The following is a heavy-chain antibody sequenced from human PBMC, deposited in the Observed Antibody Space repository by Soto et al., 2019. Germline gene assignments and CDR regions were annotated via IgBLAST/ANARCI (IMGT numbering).Heavy chain of an antibody. CDR1: GGSFSGYY. D-gene: IGHD3-9*01. J-gene: IGHJ4*02. V-gene: IGHV4-34*01. CDR3: ARGALRYFDWSY. CDR2: INHSGST. Sequence: SETLSLTCAVYGGSFSGYYWSWIRQPPGKGLEWIGEINHSGSTNYNPSLKSRVTISVDTSKNQFSLKLSSVTAADTAVYYCARGALRYFDWSYWGQGTLVTVSS.